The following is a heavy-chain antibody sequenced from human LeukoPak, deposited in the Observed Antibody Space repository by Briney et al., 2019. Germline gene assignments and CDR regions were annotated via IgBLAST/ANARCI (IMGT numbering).Heavy chain of an antibody. Sequence: SETLSLTCTVSGGSISSGGYYWSWIRQHPGKGLEWIGYIYYSGSTYYNPSLKSRVTISVDTSKNQFSLKLSSVTAADTAVYYCARGYYDSSGYYYFDYWGQGTLVTVSS. V-gene: IGHV4-31*03. CDR2: IYYSGST. CDR3: ARGYYDSSGYYYFDY. D-gene: IGHD3-22*01. CDR1: GGSISSGGYY. J-gene: IGHJ4*02.